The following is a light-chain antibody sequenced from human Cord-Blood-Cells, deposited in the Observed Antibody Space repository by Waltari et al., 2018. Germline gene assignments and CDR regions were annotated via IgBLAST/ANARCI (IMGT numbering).Light chain of an antibody. V-gene: IGKV3-11*01. CDR3: QQRSNWPIT. Sequence: EIVLTPSPATLSLSPGERATLSCRASQSVSSYLAWYQQKPGQALRLLIYDASNRATGIPARFSGSGSVTDFTLTISSLEPEDFAVYYCQQRSNWPITFGQGTRLEIK. CDR1: QSVSSY. J-gene: IGKJ5*01. CDR2: DAS.